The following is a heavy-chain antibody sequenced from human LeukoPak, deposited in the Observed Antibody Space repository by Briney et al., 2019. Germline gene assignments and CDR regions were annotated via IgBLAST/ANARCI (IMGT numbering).Heavy chain of an antibody. CDR1: GFTFSSYS. D-gene: IGHD3-16*02. V-gene: IGHV3-21*01. Sequence: GGSLRLSCAASGFTFSSYSTNWVRQAPGKGLEWVSSISSSSSYIYYADSVKGRFTISRDNSKNTLYLQMNSLRAEDTAVYYCVAVRLGELSLYAFDIWGQGTMVTVSS. J-gene: IGHJ3*02. CDR2: ISSSSSYI. CDR3: VAVRLGELSLYAFDI.